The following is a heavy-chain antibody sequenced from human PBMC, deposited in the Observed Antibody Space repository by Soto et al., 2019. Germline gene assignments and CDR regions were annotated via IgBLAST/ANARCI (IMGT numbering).Heavy chain of an antibody. CDR3: AREKKQSGNWRYYGMDV. Sequence: GASVKVSCKASGYTFSSYGIGWVRQAPGQGLEWMGWISAYNGNTNYAQKLQGRVTMTTDTSTSTAYMELRSLRSDDTAVYYCAREKKQSGNWRYYGMDVWGQGTTVTVSS. D-gene: IGHD6-19*01. CDR1: GYTFSSYG. CDR2: ISAYNGNT. J-gene: IGHJ6*02. V-gene: IGHV1-18*04.